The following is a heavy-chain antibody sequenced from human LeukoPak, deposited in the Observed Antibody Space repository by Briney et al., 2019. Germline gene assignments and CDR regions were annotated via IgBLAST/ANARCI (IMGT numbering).Heavy chain of an antibody. D-gene: IGHD4-11*01. CDR2: IYTSGST. J-gene: IGHJ4*02. V-gene: IGHV4-61*02. CDR1: GGSISSGSYY. Sequence: SQTLSLTCTVSGGSISSGSYYWSWIRQPAGKGLEWIGRIYTSGSTNYNPSLKSRVTISVDTSKNQFSLKLSSVTAADTAVYYCARDKVGYSNPKGYFDYWGQGTLVTVSS. CDR3: ARDKVGYSNPKGYFDY.